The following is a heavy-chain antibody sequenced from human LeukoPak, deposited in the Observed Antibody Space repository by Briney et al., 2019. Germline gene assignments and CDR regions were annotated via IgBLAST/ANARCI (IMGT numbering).Heavy chain of an antibody. J-gene: IGHJ4*02. CDR3: ARGNGYCTNGVCYIGKYYFDY. D-gene: IGHD2-8*01. V-gene: IGHV4-31*03. CDR1: GGSISSGGYY. CDR2: IYYSGST. Sequence: SETLSLTCTVSGGSISSGGYYWSWIRQHPGKGLEWIGYIYYSGSTYYNPSLKSRVTISVDTSKNQFSLQLSSVTAADTAVYYCARGNGYCTNGVCYIGKYYFDYWGQGTLVTVSS.